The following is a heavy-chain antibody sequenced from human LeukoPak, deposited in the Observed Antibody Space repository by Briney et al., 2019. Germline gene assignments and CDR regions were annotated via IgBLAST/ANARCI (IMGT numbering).Heavy chain of an antibody. V-gene: IGHV3-49*04. Sequence: GGSLRLSCAGSGFTFSSYAMSWVRQAPGKGLEWVGFIRSKAYGGTTEYAASVKGRFTISRDDSKSIAYLQMNSLKTEDTAVYYCTRVRFSYYFDYWGQGTLDTVSS. CDR1: GFTFSSYA. CDR3: TRVRFSYYFDY. J-gene: IGHJ4*02. D-gene: IGHD4-17*01. CDR2: IRSKAYGGTT.